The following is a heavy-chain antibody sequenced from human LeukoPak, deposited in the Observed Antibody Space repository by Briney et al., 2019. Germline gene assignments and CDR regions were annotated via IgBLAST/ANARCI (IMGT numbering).Heavy chain of an antibody. V-gene: IGHV3-74*01. J-gene: IGHJ4*02. CDR2: INSDGSST. CDR1: GFTFSSYW. D-gene: IGHD1-26*01. CDR3: ARDQGIVGATIAIDY. Sequence: GGSLRLSCPASGFTFSSYWMHWVRQAPGKGLVWVSRINSDGSSTSYADSVKGRFTISRDNAKNTLYLQMNSLRAEDTAVNYCARDQGIVGATIAIDYWGQGTLVTVSS.